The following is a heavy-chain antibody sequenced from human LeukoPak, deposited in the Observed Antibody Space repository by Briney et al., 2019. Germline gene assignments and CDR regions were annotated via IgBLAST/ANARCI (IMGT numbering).Heavy chain of an antibody. J-gene: IGHJ4*02. CDR3: ARGMEEADYGDYAGDYYFDY. V-gene: IGHV3-13*01. D-gene: IGHD4-17*01. CDR2: IVTAGDK. Sequence: PGGSLRLSCAASVVTFSSYDMHWVRQATGKGLEWVSAIVTAGDKYYPGSVKGRFTISRENAKNSLYLQMNSLRAGDTAVYYCARGMEEADYGDYAGDYYFDYWGRGTLSPSPQ. CDR1: VVTFSSYD.